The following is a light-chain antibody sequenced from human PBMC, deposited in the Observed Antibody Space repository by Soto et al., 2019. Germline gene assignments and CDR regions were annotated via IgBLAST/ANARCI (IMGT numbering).Light chain of an antibody. CDR1: SSNIGAGYD. CDR3: QSYDSSLSGHNYV. J-gene: IGLJ1*01. V-gene: IGLV1-40*01. CDR2: GNS. Sequence: QSVLTQPPSVSGAPGQRVTISCTGSSSNIGAGYDVHWYQQLPGTAPKLLIYGNSNRPSGVPDRFSGSKSGTSASLAITGLQAEDGADYYCQSYDSSLSGHNYVFGTGTKLTVL.